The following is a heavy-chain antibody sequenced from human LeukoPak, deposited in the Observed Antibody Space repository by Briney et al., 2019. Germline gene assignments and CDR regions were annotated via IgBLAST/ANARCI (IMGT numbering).Heavy chain of an antibody. V-gene: IGHV3-7*01. J-gene: IGHJ5*02. CDR3: ARDRGYCAGGTCLNWFDP. CDR2: IKQDGTEK. D-gene: IGHD2-15*01. Sequence: GGSLRLSCAASGFTFTNYWMNWVRQAPGKGLEWVANIKQDGTEKYYVDSVKGRFTISRDNAKNSLYLQMNSLRAEDTAVYYCARDRGYCAGGTCLNWFDPWGQGTLVTVSS. CDR1: GFTFTNYW.